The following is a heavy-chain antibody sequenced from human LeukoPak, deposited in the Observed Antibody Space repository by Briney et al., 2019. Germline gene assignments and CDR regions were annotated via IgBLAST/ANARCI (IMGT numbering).Heavy chain of an antibody. Sequence: ASVKVSCKASGYTFTGYYMHWVRQAPGQGLEWMGRINPNSGGTNYAQKFQGRVTMTRDTSISTAYMELSRLRSEDTAVYYCARAVNYDFWSGSGNWFDPWGQGTLVTVSS. J-gene: IGHJ5*02. CDR3: ARAVNYDFWSGSGNWFDP. V-gene: IGHV1-2*06. CDR1: GYTFTGYY. D-gene: IGHD3-3*01. CDR2: INPNSGGT.